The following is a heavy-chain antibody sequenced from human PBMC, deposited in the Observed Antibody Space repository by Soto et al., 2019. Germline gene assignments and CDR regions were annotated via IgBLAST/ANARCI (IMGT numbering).Heavy chain of an antibody. CDR2: IVVGSGNT. Sequence: SVKVSCKASGFTFTSSAMQWVRQAREQRLEWIGWIVVGSGNTNYAQKFQERVTITRDMSTSTAYMELSSLRSEDTAVYYCAAYNPYCSSTSCSFDYWGQGTLVTVSS. CDR1: GFTFTSSA. V-gene: IGHV1-58*02. CDR3: AAYNPYCSSTSCSFDY. J-gene: IGHJ4*02. D-gene: IGHD2-2*01.